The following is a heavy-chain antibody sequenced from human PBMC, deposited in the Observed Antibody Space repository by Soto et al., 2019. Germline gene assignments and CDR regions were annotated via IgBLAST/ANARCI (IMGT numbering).Heavy chain of an antibody. CDR2: IYYSGST. Sequence: QVQLQESGPGLVKPSQILSLTCTVSGGSISSGGYYWSWIRQHPGKGLEWIGYIYYSGSTYYNPSLKSRVTISVDTSKNQFSLKLSSVTAADTAVYYCASTVYESYDAFDIWGQGTMVTVSS. V-gene: IGHV4-31*03. D-gene: IGHD3-22*01. J-gene: IGHJ3*02. CDR3: ASTVYESYDAFDI. CDR1: GGSISSGGYY.